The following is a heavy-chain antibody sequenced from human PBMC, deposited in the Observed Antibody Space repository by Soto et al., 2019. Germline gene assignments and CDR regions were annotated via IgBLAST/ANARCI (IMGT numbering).Heavy chain of an antibody. CDR2: IIPILGIA. CDR1: GGTFSSYT. Sequence: QVQLVQSGAEVKKPGSSVKVSCKASGGTFSSYTISWVRQAPGQGLEWMGRIIPILGIANYAQKFQGRVTITADKSTSTAYMELSSLRSEDTAVYYCARVGLAYCGVDCYLDYFDYWGQGTLVTVSS. V-gene: IGHV1-69*02. D-gene: IGHD2-21*02. J-gene: IGHJ4*02. CDR3: ARVGLAYCGVDCYLDYFDY.